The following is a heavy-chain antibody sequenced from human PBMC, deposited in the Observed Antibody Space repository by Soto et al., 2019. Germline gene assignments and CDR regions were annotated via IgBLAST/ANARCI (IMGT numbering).Heavy chain of an antibody. V-gene: IGHV1-69*01. Sequence: QVQLVQSGAEVKKPGSSVKVSCKASGGTFSSYAISWVRQAPGQGLEWMGGIIPIFGTANYAQKFQGRVTITADESTSTAYTELSSVRSEDTAVYYCASGIAAEGIGVNYGMDVWGQVTTVTVSS. D-gene: IGHD3-3*01. CDR3: ASGIAAEGIGVNYGMDV. CDR2: IIPIFGTA. CDR1: GGTFSSYA. J-gene: IGHJ6*02.